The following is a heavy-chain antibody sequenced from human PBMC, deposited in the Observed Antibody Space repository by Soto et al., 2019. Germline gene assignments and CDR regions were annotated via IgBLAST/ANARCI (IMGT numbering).Heavy chain of an antibody. V-gene: IGHV4-39*01. Sequence: QLQLQESGPGLVKPSETLSLTCTVSGDSITNAAYYWGWIRQPPGKGLECIGIIYYSGNTYYSPSLKSRVTMSVDTSKNQFSLKPSSVSAADTSMYYCARVYGSGSYYFDYWGQGTLVTVSS. D-gene: IGHD3-10*01. CDR3: ARVYGSGSYYFDY. CDR1: GDSITNAAYY. CDR2: IYYSGNT. J-gene: IGHJ4*02.